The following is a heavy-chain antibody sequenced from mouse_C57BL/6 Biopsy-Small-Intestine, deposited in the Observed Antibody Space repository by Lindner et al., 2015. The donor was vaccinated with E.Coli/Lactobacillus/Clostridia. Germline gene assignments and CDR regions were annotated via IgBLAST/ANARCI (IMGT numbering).Heavy chain of an antibody. CDR1: GYTFSGYY. Sequence: SVKVSCKASGYTFSGYYIHWVRRSPWLGLEWLGRINPNTGDTNVAQRFQGKVAMTGDTSISTAYLELSRLRHDDTALYYCARTGGQELGQFMESAVGLYHYAMDVWGQGTTVTVSS. J-gene: IGHJ4*01. V-gene: IGHV1-7*01. CDR2: INPNTGDT. CDR3: ARTGGQELGQFMESAVGLYHYAMDV. D-gene: IGHD6-1*01.